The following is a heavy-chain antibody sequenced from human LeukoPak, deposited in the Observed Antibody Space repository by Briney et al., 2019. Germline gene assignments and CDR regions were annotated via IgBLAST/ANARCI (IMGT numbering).Heavy chain of an antibody. V-gene: IGHV4-34*01. D-gene: IGHD5-24*01. J-gene: IGHJ5*02. CDR2: INHSGST. Sequence: PSETLSLTCAVYGGSFSGYYWSWIRQPPGKGLEWIEEINHSGSTNYNPSLKSRVTISVDTSKNQFSLKLSSVTAADTAVYYCARGRRLQALNWFDPWGQGTLVTVSS. CDR3: ARGRRLQALNWFDP. CDR1: GGSFSGYY.